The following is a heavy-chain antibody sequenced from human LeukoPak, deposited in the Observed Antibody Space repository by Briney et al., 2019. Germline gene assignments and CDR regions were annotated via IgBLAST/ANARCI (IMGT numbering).Heavy chain of an antibody. D-gene: IGHD1-26*01. J-gene: IGHJ4*02. CDR1: GFTFNNAW. Sequence: PGGSLRLSCAASGFTFNNAWMNWVRQAPGKGLEWVAFIRYDGSNKYYADSVKGRFTISRDNSKNTLYLQMNSLRAEDTAVYYCAKDSSGSYLFDYWGQGTLVTVSS. V-gene: IGHV3-30*02. CDR2: IRYDGSNK. CDR3: AKDSSGSYLFDY.